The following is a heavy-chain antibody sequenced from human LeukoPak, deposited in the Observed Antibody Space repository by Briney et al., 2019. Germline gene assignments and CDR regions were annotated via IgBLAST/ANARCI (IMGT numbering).Heavy chain of an antibody. CDR1: GFTFGTYG. D-gene: IGHD2/OR15-2a*01. CDR2: ISSRSDSG. CDR3: ARDSTRILGLFDY. Sequence: PGGSLRLSCASSGFTFGTYGMNWVRQAPEKGLEGVSYISSRSDSGNYVDSVKGRFTISRDNIRNLLYLRMNSLRAEDTAVYFCARDSTRILGLFDYWGQGTLVTISS. V-gene: IGHV3-48*01. J-gene: IGHJ4*02.